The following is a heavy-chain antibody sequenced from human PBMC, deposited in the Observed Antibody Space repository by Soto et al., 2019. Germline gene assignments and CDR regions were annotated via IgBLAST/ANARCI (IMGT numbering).Heavy chain of an antibody. CDR2: IWYDGSNK. CDR3: ARERIHLNWFDP. J-gene: IGHJ5*02. D-gene: IGHD5-18*01. V-gene: IGHV3-33*01. Sequence: PGGSLRISCAASGFTFSSYGMHWVRQAPGKGLEWVAVIWYDGSNKYYADSVKGRFTISRDNSKNTLYLQMNSLRAEDTAVYYCARERIHLNWFDPWGQGTLVTVSS. CDR1: GFTFSSYG.